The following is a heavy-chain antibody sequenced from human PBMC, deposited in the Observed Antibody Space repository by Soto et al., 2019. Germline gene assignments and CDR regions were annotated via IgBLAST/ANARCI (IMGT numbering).Heavy chain of an antibody. CDR3: ASGSYCGGYCYRFDP. CDR2: INHSGST. CDR1: GGYFSGYY. V-gene: IGHV4-34*01. D-gene: IGHD2-21*02. Sequence: SETLSLTCAVYGGYFSGYYWSWIRQPPGKGLEWIGEINHSGSTNYNPSLKSRVTISVDTSKNQFSLKLSSVTAADTAVYYCASGSYCGGYCYRFDPWGQGTLVSVSS. J-gene: IGHJ5*02.